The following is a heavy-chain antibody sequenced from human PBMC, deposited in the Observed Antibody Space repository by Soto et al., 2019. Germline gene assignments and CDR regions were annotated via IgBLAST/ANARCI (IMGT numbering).Heavy chain of an antibody. CDR2: IYHSGST. CDR3: ARNPSIAVAGYFDY. J-gene: IGHJ4*02. CDR1: GGSISSGGYS. V-gene: IGHV4-30-2*01. Sequence: SETLSLTCAVSGGSISSGGYSWSWIRQPPGKGLEWIGYIYHSGSTYYNPSLKSRVTISVDRSKNQFSLKLSSVTAADTAVYYCARNPSIAVAGYFDYWGQGTLVTVSS. D-gene: IGHD6-19*01.